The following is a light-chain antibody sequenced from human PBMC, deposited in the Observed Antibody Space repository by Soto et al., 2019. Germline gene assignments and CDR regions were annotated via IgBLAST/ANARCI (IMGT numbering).Light chain of an antibody. Sequence: VLTQPPSSSGSPRQQVTISFTGTQNDIGVYDFVSWYQHHPGKAPRLIIYEVVPRPSGVPARFTGSKSGNTASLTVSGLQAADEADYFGKSYAGSNTYVFGSGTKV. J-gene: IGLJ1*01. CDR2: EVV. CDR3: KSYAGSNTYV. CDR1: QNDIGVYDF. V-gene: IGLV2-8*01.